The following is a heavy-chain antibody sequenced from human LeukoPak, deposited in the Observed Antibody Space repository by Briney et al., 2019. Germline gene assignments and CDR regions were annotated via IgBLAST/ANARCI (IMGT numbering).Heavy chain of an antibody. J-gene: IGHJ4*02. Sequence: GGSLRLSCAASGLTFSRYSMNWVRQAPGKGLEWVSYISRSGSTIYYADSVKGRFTISRDNAKNSLYLQMNSLRDEDTAVYYCARDTEHLYFVFDYWDQGTLVTVSS. V-gene: IGHV3-48*02. CDR3: ARDTEHLYFVFDY. CDR1: GLTFSRYS. CDR2: ISRSGSTI. D-gene: IGHD2-2*02.